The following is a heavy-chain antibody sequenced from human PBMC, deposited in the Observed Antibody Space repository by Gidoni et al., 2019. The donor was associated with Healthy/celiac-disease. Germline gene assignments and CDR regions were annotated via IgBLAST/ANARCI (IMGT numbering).Heavy chain of an antibody. CDR1: GGTFSSYA. CDR3: AREGREVRGANGMDV. D-gene: IGHD3-10*01. Sequence: QVQLVQSGAEVKKPGSSVTVSCKASGGTFSSYAISWVRQAPGQGLEWMGGIIPIFGTANYAQKFQGRVTITADEPTSTAYMELSSLRSEDTAVYYCAREGREVRGANGMDVWGQGTTVTVSS. V-gene: IGHV1-69*01. J-gene: IGHJ6*02. CDR2: IIPIFGTA.